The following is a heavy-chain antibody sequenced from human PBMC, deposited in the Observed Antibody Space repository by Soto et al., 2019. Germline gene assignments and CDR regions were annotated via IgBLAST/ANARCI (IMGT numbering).Heavy chain of an antibody. Sequence: EVHLVDSGGGLVKPGGSLRLSCAASGFTFSRYGMNWLRQAPGKGLEWVASISSSTSYVYYADSVKGRFSTSRDNAKNILYLEMYGLRTEDTAVYYCARDPSEGRVGNWFESWGQGTLVTVSS. CDR3: ARDPSEGRVGNWFES. CDR1: GFTFSRYG. J-gene: IGHJ5*01. D-gene: IGHD2-2*01. CDR2: ISSSTSYV. V-gene: IGHV3-21*06.